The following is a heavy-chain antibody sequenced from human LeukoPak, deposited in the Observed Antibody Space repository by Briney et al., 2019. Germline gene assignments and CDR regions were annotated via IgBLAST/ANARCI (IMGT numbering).Heavy chain of an antibody. CDR2: VYSNGNT. D-gene: IGHD1-14*01. Sequence: SETLSLTCTVSGGSIYNNYWTWIRQPPGKGLEWIGYVYSNGNTNYSPSLKSRVTISIETSRSQFSLPVTSVTAADTAVYYCASGTFDGPLYGTYWYFHFWGRGTLVTVSS. V-gene: IGHV4-59*01. J-gene: IGHJ2*01. CDR1: GGSIYNNY. CDR3: ASGTFDGPLYGTYWYFHF.